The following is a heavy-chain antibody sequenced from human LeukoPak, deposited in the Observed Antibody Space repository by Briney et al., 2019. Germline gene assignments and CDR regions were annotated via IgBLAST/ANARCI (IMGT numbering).Heavy chain of an antibody. CDR3: ARLTGDPDAFDI. Sequence: SQTLSLTCTVSGGSISSGSYYWCWIRQPPGKGLEWIGYIYYSGSTNYNPSLKSRVTISVDTSKNQFSLKLSSVTAADTAVYYCARLTGDPDAFDIWGQGTMVTVSS. V-gene: IGHV4-61*01. J-gene: IGHJ3*02. D-gene: IGHD7-27*01. CDR2: IYYSGST. CDR1: GGSISSGSYY.